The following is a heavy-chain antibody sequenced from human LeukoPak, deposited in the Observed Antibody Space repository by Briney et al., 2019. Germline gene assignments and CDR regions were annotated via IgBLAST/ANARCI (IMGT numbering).Heavy chain of an antibody. CDR1: GGSISSSIYY. CDR2: IYYSGST. CDR3: ARQGQYCSSTSCYRDLSHFDY. Sequence: TPSETLSLTCTVSGGSISSSIYYWGWIRQPPGKGLEWIGSIYYSGSTYYNPSLKSRVTISVDTSKNQFSLKLSSVTAADTAVYYCARQGQYCSSTSCYRDLSHFDYWGQGTLVTVSS. V-gene: IGHV4-39*01. J-gene: IGHJ4*02. D-gene: IGHD2-2*01.